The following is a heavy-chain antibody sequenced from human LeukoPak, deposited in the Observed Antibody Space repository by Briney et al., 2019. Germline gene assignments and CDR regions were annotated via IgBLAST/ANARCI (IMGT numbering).Heavy chain of an antibody. J-gene: IGHJ6*04. V-gene: IGHV3-15*01. Sequence: GGSLRLSCAASGFTFSNAWMSWVRQAPGKGLEWVGRIKSKTDGGTTDYAAPVKGRFTISRDDSKNTLYLQMNSLKTEDTAVYYCTTSDCYYYYGMDVWGKGTTVTVSS. CDR1: GFTFSNAW. CDR2: IKSKTDGGTT. CDR3: TTSDCYYYYGMDV.